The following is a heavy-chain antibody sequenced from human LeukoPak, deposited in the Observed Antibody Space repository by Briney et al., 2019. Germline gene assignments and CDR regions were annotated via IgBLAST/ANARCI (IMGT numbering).Heavy chain of an antibody. Sequence: KNGESLKISCKGSGYSFTTYWIGWVRQMPGKGLEWMGIIYPGDSDTRYSPSFQGQVTISADKSISTAYLQWSSLKASDTAMYYCARLRTHRYYDFWSGYSPLSGGLGYWGQGTLVTVSS. V-gene: IGHV5-51*01. D-gene: IGHD3-3*01. CDR2: IYPGDSDT. CDR3: ARLRTHRYYDFWSGYSPLSGGLGY. J-gene: IGHJ4*02. CDR1: GYSFTTYW.